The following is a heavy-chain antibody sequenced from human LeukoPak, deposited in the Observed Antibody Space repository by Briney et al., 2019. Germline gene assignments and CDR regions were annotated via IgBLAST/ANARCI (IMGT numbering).Heavy chain of an antibody. J-gene: IGHJ4*02. V-gene: IGHV4-30-4*08. D-gene: IGHD3-10*01. Sequence: LRLSCAASGFTFSSYAMSWVRQPPGKGLEWIGYIYYSGSTSYNPSLKSRVTISVDKSKNQFSLKLSSVTAADSAVYYCVTMVRGGVFDYWGPGALVTVSS. CDR1: GFTFSSYA. CDR3: VTMVRGGVFDY. CDR2: IYYSGST.